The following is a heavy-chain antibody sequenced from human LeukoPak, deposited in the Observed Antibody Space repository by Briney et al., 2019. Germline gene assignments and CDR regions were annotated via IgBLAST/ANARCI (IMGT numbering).Heavy chain of an antibody. CDR3: ARTKPGHLLFDY. CDR2: IYYSGSS. CDR1: GGSISTTNYY. V-gene: IGHV4-39*01. D-gene: IGHD2-8*01. J-gene: IGHJ4*02. Sequence: SETLSLTCTVSGGSISTTNYYWGWIRQSPGKGLEWIGTIYYSGSSYYNPSLQSRVTASVDTSKNQFSLKLNSVTAADTAMYYCARTKPGHLLFDYWGQGTLVTVSS.